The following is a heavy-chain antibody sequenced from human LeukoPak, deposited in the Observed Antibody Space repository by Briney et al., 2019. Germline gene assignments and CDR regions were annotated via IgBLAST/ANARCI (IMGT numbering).Heavy chain of an antibody. J-gene: IGHJ6*02. V-gene: IGHV4-4*07. D-gene: IGHD5-12*01. CDR3: ARGEWLRYGYYYGMDV. CDR1: GGSISSYY. CDR2: IYTSGST. Sequence: MTSETLSLTRTVSGGSISSYYWSWIRQPAGKGLEWIGRIYTSGSTNYNPSLKSRVTMSVDTSKNQFSPKLSSVTAADTAVYYCARGEWLRYGYYYGMDVWGQGTTVTVSS.